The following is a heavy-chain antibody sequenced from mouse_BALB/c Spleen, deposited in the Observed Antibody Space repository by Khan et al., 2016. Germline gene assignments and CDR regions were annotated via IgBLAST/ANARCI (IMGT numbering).Heavy chain of an antibody. J-gene: IGHJ1*01. Sequence: EVELVESGGGLVKPGGSLKLSCAASGFTFSYYAMSWVRQTPEKRLEWVASIISGGNTYYPESVKGRFTISRDNARNILYLQMSSLGSEDTAMYYCARAGGYFDVWGAGTTVTVSS. CDR3: ARAGGYFDV. V-gene: IGHV5-6-5*01. CDR1: GFTFSYYA. CDR2: IISGGNT.